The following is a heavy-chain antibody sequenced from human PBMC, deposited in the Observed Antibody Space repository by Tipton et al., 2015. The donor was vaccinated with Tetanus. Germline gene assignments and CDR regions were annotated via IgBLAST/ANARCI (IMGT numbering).Heavy chain of an antibody. D-gene: IGHD3-22*01. V-gene: IGHV1-46*01. CDR2: ISPESGGT. J-gene: IGHJ4*02. CDR3: ARHDSSGVTFDY. CDR1: GYTFTTYY. Sequence: QLVQSGAEVKEPGASVKVSCKASGYTFTTYYMNWVRQAPGQGLEWMGIISPESGGTNYAQKFQGRVTMTVDTSTSTVYMDLSRLTSEDTAVYYCARHDSSGVTFDYWSQGTLVTVSS.